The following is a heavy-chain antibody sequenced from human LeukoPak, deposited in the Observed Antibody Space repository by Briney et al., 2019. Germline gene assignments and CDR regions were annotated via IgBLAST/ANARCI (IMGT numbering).Heavy chain of an antibody. J-gene: IGHJ4*02. CDR2: IYYSGST. V-gene: IGHV4-59*01. CDR1: GGSISSYY. Sequence: SETLSLTCTVSGGSISSYYWSWIRQPPGKGLEWIGYIYYSGSTNYNPSLKSRVTISVDTSKNQFFLKLSSVTAADTAVYYCARGRTVEFDYWGQGTLVTVSP. CDR3: ARGRTVEFDY. D-gene: IGHD4-23*01.